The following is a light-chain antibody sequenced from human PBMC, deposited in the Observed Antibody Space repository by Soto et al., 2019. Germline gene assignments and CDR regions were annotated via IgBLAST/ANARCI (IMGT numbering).Light chain of an antibody. J-gene: IGLJ1*01. CDR1: KNDIGVYDF. CDR3: SSYAGSNKSV. CDR2: EVV. Sequence: ALTQPPSASGSPGQSVTISCTGTKNDIGVYDFVSWYQHHPGKAPRLIIYEVVQRPSGVPDRFSGSKSGNTASLTVSGLQPEDEADYYCSSYAGSNKSVFGTG. V-gene: IGLV2-8*01.